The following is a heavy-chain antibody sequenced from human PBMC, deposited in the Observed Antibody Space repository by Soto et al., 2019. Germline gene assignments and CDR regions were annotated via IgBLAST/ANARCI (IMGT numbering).Heavy chain of an antibody. J-gene: IGHJ4*02. Sequence: PSETLSLTCTVSGDSISSDGYHWSWIRQSLGKGLEWIGYIYNGGRTFYRPSLESRINMSLDATKNSYSLRLTSVTAADTAVYYCARAPVGMDSINFFDHWGQGILVTVSS. CDR3: ARAPVGMDSINFFDH. CDR1: GDSISSDGYH. CDR2: IYNGGRT. D-gene: IGHD2-8*01. V-gene: IGHV4-30-4*01.